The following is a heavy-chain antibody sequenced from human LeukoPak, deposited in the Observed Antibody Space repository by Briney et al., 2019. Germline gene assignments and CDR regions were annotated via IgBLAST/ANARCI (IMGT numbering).Heavy chain of an antibody. CDR2: IKQDGSEK. D-gene: IGHD6-19*01. CDR1: GFTFSSYW. V-gene: IGHV3-7*01. CDR3: ATAVAGAEYFQH. Sequence: PGGSLRLSCAASGFTFSSYWMSWVRQAPGKRLGWVANIKQDGSEKYYVDSVKGRFTISRDNAKNSLYLQMNSLRAEDTAVYYCATAVAGAEYFQHWGQGTLVTVSS. J-gene: IGHJ1*01.